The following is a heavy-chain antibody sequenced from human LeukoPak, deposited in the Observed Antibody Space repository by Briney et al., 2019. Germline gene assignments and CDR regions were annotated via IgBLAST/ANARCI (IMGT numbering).Heavy chain of an antibody. CDR1: GGSISSDY. D-gene: IGHD3-10*01. Sequence: SETLSLTCTVSGGSISSDYWSWIRQPAGKGLEWIGRIYTSGSTNYNPSLKSRVTMSVDTSKNQFFLKLSSATAADTAVYYCARENDAYYRAYDIWGQGTLVTASS. CDR3: ARENDAYYRAYDI. CDR2: IYTSGST. V-gene: IGHV4-4*07. J-gene: IGHJ3*02.